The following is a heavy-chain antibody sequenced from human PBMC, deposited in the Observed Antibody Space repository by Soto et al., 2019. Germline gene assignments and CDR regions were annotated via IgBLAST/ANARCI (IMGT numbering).Heavy chain of an antibody. CDR2: INHSGST. Sequence: QVQLQRWGAGLLKPSETLSLTCAVYGGSFSGYYWSWIRQPPGKGREWIGEINHSGSTNYNPSLKSRVTISVDTSKNQFSLKLSSVTAADTSVYYCARCKNVIAAPTDYWGQGTLVTVSS. D-gene: IGHD6-6*01. CDR3: ARCKNVIAAPTDY. V-gene: IGHV4-34*01. CDR1: GGSFSGYY. J-gene: IGHJ4*02.